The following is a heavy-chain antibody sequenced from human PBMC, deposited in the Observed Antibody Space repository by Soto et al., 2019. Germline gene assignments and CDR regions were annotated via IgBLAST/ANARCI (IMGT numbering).Heavy chain of an antibody. CDR1: GFTFSTYS. D-gene: IGHD6-6*01. CDR3: ARGGSSSDNGMDV. J-gene: IGHJ6*02. CDR2: MSSRSLTI. Sequence: EVQLVESGGGLVQPGGSLRVSCAASGFTFSTYSMNWVRQAPGKGLEWVSYMSSRSLTIYYTDSVKGRFTISRDNAKNSLYLQMNSLRDEATAVYYCARGGSSSDNGMDVWGQGTTVNVSS. V-gene: IGHV3-48*02.